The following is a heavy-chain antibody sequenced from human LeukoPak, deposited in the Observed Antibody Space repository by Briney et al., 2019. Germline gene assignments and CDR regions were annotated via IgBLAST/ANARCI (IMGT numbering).Heavy chain of an antibody. Sequence: GGSLRLSCAASGFTFSSYDMHWVRHATGKGLEWVSAIGTAGDTYYPGSVEGRFTISRENAKNSLYLQMNSLRAGDTAVYYCARYGGIAAAGTNAFDIWAQGTMVTVSS. V-gene: IGHV3-13*01. J-gene: IGHJ3*02. CDR2: IGTAGDT. CDR3: ARYGGIAAAGTNAFDI. CDR1: GFTFSSYD. D-gene: IGHD6-13*01.